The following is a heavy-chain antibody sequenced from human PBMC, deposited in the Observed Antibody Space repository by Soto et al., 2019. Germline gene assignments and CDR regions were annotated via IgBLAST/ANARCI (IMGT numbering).Heavy chain of an antibody. CDR1: GGFASSGNYY. V-gene: IGHV4-34*01. CDR2: MSHSGGT. CDR3: ARVERGTATTVVDAFDI. J-gene: IGHJ3*02. Sequence: QVHLQQSGAGLLKPSETLSLTCAAYGGFASSGNYYWIWIRQPPGNGLSWIGEMSHSGGTHFSPSLKSRVTIWVDRSKIVLFLRMVAGTAADTALYYCARVERGTATTVVDAFDIWCPGTMVTVSS. D-gene: IGHD1-1*01.